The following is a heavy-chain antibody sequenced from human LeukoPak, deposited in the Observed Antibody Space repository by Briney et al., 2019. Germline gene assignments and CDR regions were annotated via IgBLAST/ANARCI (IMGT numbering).Heavy chain of an antibody. CDR3: ARIVPYNYGYVDY. J-gene: IGHJ4*02. V-gene: IGHV4-59*01. D-gene: IGHD5-18*01. CDR1: GGSISNYY. CDR2: ICYRGTT. Sequence: SEALSLTCTVSGGSISNYYWSWIRQPPGKGLEWIGYICYRGTTNYTPSLRSRVTISVDTSKNQLSLKLSSVTAADTAVYYCARIVPYNYGYVDYWGQGTLVTVS.